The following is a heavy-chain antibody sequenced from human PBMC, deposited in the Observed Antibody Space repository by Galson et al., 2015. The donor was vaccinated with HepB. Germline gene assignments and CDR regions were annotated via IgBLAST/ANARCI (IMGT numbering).Heavy chain of an antibody. CDR1: GGTFSSYT. V-gene: IGHV1-69*04. J-gene: IGHJ6*02. CDR3: ARDLNYGGNHRLYYYYYGMDV. Sequence: SVKVSCKASGGTFSSYTISWVRQAPGQGLEWMGRIIPILGIANYAQKFQGRVTITADKSTSTAYMELSSLRSEDTAVYYCARDLNYGGNHRLYYYYYGMDVWGQGTTVTVSS. CDR2: IIPILGIA. D-gene: IGHD4-23*01.